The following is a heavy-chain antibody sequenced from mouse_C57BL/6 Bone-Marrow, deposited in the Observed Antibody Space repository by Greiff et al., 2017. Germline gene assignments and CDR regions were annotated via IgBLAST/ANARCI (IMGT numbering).Heavy chain of an antibody. CDR1: GFNIKNTY. CDR3: ARGVTTVLVPDY. J-gene: IGHJ2*01. CDR2: IDPANGNT. V-gene: IGHV14-3*01. D-gene: IGHD1-1*01. Sequence: EVQRVESVAELVRPGASVKLSCTASGFNIKNTYMHWVKQRPEQGLEWIGRIDPANGNTKYAPKFQGKATITADTSSNTAYLQLSSLTSEDTAIYYCARGVTTVLVPDYWGQGTTLTVSS.